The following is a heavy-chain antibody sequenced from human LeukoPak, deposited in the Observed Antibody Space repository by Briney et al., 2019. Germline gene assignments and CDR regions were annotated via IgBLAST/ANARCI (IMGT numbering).Heavy chain of an antibody. D-gene: IGHD2-21*01. CDR3: ARDDCGDTCYPGGY. Sequence: ASVKVSCKASGYIFTKYVVHWVRQAPGQRPEWMGWIKAGNGDTKYSQNFQDRLTITRDTSASTVYMELSSLTSEDTALYYCARDDCGDTCYPGGYWGQGTLVTVSS. CDR1: GYIFTKYV. CDR2: IKAGNGDT. V-gene: IGHV1-3*01. J-gene: IGHJ4*02.